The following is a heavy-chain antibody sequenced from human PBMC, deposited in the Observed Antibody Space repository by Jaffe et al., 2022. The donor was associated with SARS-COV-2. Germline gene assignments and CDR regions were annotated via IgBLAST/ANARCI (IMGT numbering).Heavy chain of an antibody. J-gene: IGHJ4*02. CDR3: ATSGWDAGGISVANFDY. Sequence: QVQLVESGGGVVQPGGSLRLSCAASRLTFNTHAMHWVRQAPGKGLEWVAVISSDGSDTSYADSVKGRFTISRDNSKNTLYLQMNDLRAEDTAVYYSATSGWDAGGISVANFDYWGQGTLVIVSS. CDR1: RLTFNTHA. D-gene: IGHD6-19*01. V-gene: IGHV3-30*03. CDR2: ISSDGSDT.